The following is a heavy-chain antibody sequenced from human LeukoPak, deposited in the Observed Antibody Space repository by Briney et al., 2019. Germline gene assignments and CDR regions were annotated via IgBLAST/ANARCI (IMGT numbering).Heavy chain of an antibody. V-gene: IGHV3-30*04. Sequence: GGSLRLSCAASGFTFSSYAVHCVRQAPGRGVEWVAVISYDGSNKYYADSVKGRFTISRDNSKNTLYLQMNSLRAEDTAVYYCAREGSPYYYDSSGYVGLGIGAFDIWGQGTMVTVSS. D-gene: IGHD3-22*01. CDR1: GFTFSSYA. CDR3: AREGSPYYYDSSGYVGLGIGAFDI. J-gene: IGHJ3*02. CDR2: ISYDGSNK.